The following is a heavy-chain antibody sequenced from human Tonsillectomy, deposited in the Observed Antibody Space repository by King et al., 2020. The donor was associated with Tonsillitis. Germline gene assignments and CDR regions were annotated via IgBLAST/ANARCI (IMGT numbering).Heavy chain of an antibody. CDR2: VSYSGST. J-gene: IGHJ6*02. Sequence: QLQESGPGLVKPSETLSLTCSVSGDSISNYYWSWIRQPPGKGLEWIGHVSYSGSTNYNPSLKSRGIISVDTSKNNFSLRLNSVTAADTAVYYCASDRSPETLWGRRGYHYCYGVDVWGQGTTVTVSS. D-gene: IGHD7-27*01. CDR1: GDSISNYY. CDR3: ASDRSPETLWGRRGYHYCYGVDV. V-gene: IGHV4-59*01.